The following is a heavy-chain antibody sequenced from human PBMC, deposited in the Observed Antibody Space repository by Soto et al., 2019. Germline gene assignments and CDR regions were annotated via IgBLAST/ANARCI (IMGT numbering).Heavy chain of an antibody. J-gene: IGHJ6*02. CDR1: GFTFSNYD. D-gene: IGHD3-10*01. CDR2: IGIVGDT. Sequence: GGSLRLSCAASGFTFSNYDMHWVRQSTGKGLQWVAAIGIVGDTYYAASVQGRFTISRDNSKNTLSLQMNSLRAEDTAVYYCVKDHGSGSYYWYFYGMDVWGQGTTVTVSS. CDR3: VKDHGSGSYYWYFYGMDV. V-gene: IGHV3-13*01.